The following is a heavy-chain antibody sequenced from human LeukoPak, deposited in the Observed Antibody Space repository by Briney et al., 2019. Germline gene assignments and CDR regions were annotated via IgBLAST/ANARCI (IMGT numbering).Heavy chain of an antibody. CDR3: ARVVVVAATVEAFDI. CDR2: INTNTGNP. D-gene: IGHD2-15*01. V-gene: IGHV7-4-1*02. J-gene: IGHJ3*02. CDR1: GYTFTSYA. Sequence: GASVKVSCKASGYTFTSYAMNWVRQAPGQGLEWMGWINTNTGNPTYAQGFTGRFVFSLDTSVSTAYLQISSLKAEDTAVYYCARVVVVAATVEAFDIWGQGTMVTVSS.